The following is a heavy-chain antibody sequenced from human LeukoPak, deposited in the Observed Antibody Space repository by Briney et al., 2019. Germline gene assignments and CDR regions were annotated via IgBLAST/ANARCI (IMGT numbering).Heavy chain of an antibody. J-gene: IGHJ4*02. CDR1: GFTFSSYS. V-gene: IGHV3-21*01. CDR2: ISSSSSYI. CDR3: ARESVDTAMSPHPLWYFDY. Sequence: GGSLRLSCAASGFTFSSYSMNWVRQAPGKGLEWVSSISSSSSYIYYADSVKGRFTISRDDAKNSLYLQMNSLRAEDTAVYYCARESVDTAMSPHPLWYFDYWGQGTLVTVSS. D-gene: IGHD5-18*01.